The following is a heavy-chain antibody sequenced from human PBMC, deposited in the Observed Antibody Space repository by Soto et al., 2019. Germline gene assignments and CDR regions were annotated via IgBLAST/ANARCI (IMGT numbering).Heavy chain of an antibody. CDR2: ISSSSSYI. Sequence: GGSQRLSCAASGFTFSSYSMNWVRQAPGKGLEWVSSISSSSSYIYYADSVKGRFTISRDNAKNSLYLQMNSLRAEDTAVYYCAREKGDYYDSSGYSDYWGQGTLVTVSS. V-gene: IGHV3-21*01. J-gene: IGHJ4*02. CDR1: GFTFSSYS. CDR3: AREKGDYYDSSGYSDY. D-gene: IGHD3-22*01.